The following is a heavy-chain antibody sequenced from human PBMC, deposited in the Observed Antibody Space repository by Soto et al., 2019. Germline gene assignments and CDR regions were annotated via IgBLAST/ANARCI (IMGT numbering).Heavy chain of an antibody. CDR1: GFTFGNVA. J-gene: IGHJ4*02. CDR2: ISDNGSNT. V-gene: IGHV3-23*01. Sequence: GGSLRLSCAASGFTFGNVAMAWVRQAPGKGLEWVSSISDNGSNTDYADSARGRFTLSRDNSKNTLYLQMNHLKAEDTAVYYCAKLYWNPRYFDSWGQGARVTVSS. CDR3: AKLYWNPRYFDS. D-gene: IGHD1-1*01.